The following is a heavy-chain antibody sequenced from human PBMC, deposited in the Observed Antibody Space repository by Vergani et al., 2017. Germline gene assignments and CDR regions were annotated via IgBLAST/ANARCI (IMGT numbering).Heavy chain of an antibody. V-gene: IGHV3-30*18. CDR1: GFTFSSYG. D-gene: IGHD4-17*01. CDR2: MSYDGSNK. Sequence: QVQLVESGGGVVQPGRSLRLSCAASGFTFSSYGMHWVRQAPGKGLEWVAIMSYDGSNKYYADSVKGRFTISRDNSKNTRYLQMNSLRADDTAVYYCAKGYGDEENYFDYWGQGTLVTVSS. J-gene: IGHJ4*02. CDR3: AKGYGDEENYFDY.